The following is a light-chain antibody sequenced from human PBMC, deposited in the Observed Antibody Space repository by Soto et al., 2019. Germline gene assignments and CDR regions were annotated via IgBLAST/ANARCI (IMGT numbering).Light chain of an antibody. CDR2: AAS. CDR3: QQSYSAPPT. CDR1: QSVRTN. Sequence: EVVVTQSPATLSVSLGGRATLSCRASQSVRTNLAWYQQKPGQAPRLLIYAASTRATGIPARFSGSGSGSEFTLTITSLQSEDFAVYYCQQSYSAPPTFGQGTKLDIK. V-gene: IGKV3-15*01. J-gene: IGKJ2*01.